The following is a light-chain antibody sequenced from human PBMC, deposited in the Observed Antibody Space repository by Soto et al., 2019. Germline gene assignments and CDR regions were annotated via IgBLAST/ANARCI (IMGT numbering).Light chain of an antibody. CDR3: SSYTSSSTLDV. CDR1: SSDVGDNNY. J-gene: IGLJ1*01. Sequence: QSALTQPASVSGSPGQSITISCTGTSSDVGDNNYVSWYQQQPGKDPKLMIYDVTHRTSGISHRFSGSKSGNTASLTISGLQAEDEADYYCSSYTSSSTLDVVGTGSKLTVL. CDR2: DVT. V-gene: IGLV2-14*01.